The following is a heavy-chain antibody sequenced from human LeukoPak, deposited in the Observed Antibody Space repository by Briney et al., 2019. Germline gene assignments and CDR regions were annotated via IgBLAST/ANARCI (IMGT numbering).Heavy chain of an antibody. D-gene: IGHD3-10*01. CDR1: GGTFSSYA. CDR3: ARDWRDYYGSGSDASDI. J-gene: IGHJ3*02. V-gene: IGHV1-69*13. Sequence: ASVKVSCKASGGTFSSYAISWVRQAPGQGLEWMGGIIPIFGTANYAQKFQGRVTITADESTSTAYMELSSLRSEDTAVYYCARDWRDYYGSGSDASDIWGQGTMVTVPS. CDR2: IIPIFGTA.